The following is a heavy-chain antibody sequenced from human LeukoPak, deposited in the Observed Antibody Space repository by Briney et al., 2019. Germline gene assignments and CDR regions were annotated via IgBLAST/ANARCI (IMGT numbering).Heavy chain of an antibody. CDR2: IYHSGST. Sequence: SSETLSLTCTVSGYSISSSYYWGWIRQPPGEGLEWIGSIYHSGSTYYNPSLKSRVTISVDTSKNQFSLKLSSVTAADTAVYYCARGPHIVGGPLWYFDLWGRGTLVTVSS. CDR3: ARGPHIVGGPLWYFDL. V-gene: IGHV4-38-2*02. J-gene: IGHJ2*01. D-gene: IGHD1-26*01. CDR1: GYSISSSYY.